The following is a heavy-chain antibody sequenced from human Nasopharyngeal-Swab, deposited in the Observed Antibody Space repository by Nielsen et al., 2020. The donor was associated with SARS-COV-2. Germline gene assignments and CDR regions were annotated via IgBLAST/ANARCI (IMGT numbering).Heavy chain of an antibody. D-gene: IGHD6-13*01. V-gene: IGHV3-30*18. CDR3: AKDRYSSSWYYFDY. CDR1: GFTFSSYG. Sequence: GESLKIFCAASGFTFSSYGMHWVRQAPGKGLEWVAVISYDGSNKYYADSVKGRFTISRDNSKNTLYLQMNSLRAEDTAVYYCAKDRYSSSWYYFDYWGQGTLVTVSS. J-gene: IGHJ4*02. CDR2: ISYDGSNK.